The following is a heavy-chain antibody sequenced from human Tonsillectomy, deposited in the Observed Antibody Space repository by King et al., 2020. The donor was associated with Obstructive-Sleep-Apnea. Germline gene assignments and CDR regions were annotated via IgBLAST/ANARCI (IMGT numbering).Heavy chain of an antibody. J-gene: IGHJ6*02. CDR2: IYNNGST. CDR3: ARNEKRWLRLPNYSYGMDV. CDR1: GGSINNYY. D-gene: IGHD5-24*01. Sequence: VQLQESGPGLVKPSETLSLTCTVSGGSINNYYWNWIRQPPGKGLEWIGHIYNNGSTNYNPSLQSRVTISVVTSKNQFSLRLSSVTAADTAVYYCARNEKRWLRLPNYSYGMDVWGQGTTVTVSS. V-gene: IGHV4-59*01.